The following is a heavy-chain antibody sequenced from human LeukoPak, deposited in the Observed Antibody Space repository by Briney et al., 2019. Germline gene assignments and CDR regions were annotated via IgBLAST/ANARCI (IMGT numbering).Heavy chain of an antibody. CDR2: INPNSGGT. D-gene: IGHD6-13*01. CDR1: GYTFTSYG. J-gene: IGHJ5*02. Sequence: ASVKVSCKASGYTFTSYGISWVRQAPGQGLEWMGWINPNSGGTNYAQKFQGRVTMTRDTSISTAYMELSRLRSDDTAVYYCARQAAATPYNWFDPWGQGTLVTVSS. V-gene: IGHV1-2*02. CDR3: ARQAAATPYNWFDP.